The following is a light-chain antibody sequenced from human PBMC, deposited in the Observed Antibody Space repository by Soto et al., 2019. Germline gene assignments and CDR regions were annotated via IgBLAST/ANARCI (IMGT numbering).Light chain of an antibody. V-gene: IGLV1-40*01. CDR2: GNS. CDR1: SSNIGAGYD. CDR3: QSYYYSLSRYM. Sequence: QSVLTQPPSVSGAPGQRVTISCTGSSSNIGAGYDVHWYQHLPGTAPKLLISGNSNRPSGVPDRFSGSKSGTSASLAITGLQAEDEADYYCQSYYYSLSRYMFGGWTQVTVL. J-gene: IGLJ3*02.